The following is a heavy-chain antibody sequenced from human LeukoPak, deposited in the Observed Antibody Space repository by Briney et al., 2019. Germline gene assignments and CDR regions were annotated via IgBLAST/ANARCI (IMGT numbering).Heavy chain of an antibody. J-gene: IGHJ4*02. V-gene: IGHV4-39*01. Sequence: SETLSLTCTVSGGSISSSSYYWGWIRQPPGKGLEWIGSIYYSGSTYYNPSLKSRVTISVDTSKNQFSLKLSSVTAADTAVYYCARHPHRIAAAGTNYFDYWGQGTLVTVSS. CDR3: ARHPHRIAAAGTNYFDY. CDR2: IYYSGST. D-gene: IGHD6-13*01. CDR1: GGSISSSSYY.